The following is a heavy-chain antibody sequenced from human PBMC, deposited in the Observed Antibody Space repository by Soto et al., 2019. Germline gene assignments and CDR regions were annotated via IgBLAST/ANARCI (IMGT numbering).Heavy chain of an antibody. Sequence: PGESLKISCKGSGYSFTSYWISWVRQVPGKGLEWMGRIDPSDSYTNYSSSFQGHVTISADKSISTAYLQWSSLKASDTAMYYCARQMIAVAGTYYYYGMDVWGQGTTVTVSS. CDR1: GYSFTSYW. V-gene: IGHV5-10-1*01. CDR2: IDPSDSYT. CDR3: ARQMIAVAGTYYYYGMDV. J-gene: IGHJ6*02. D-gene: IGHD6-19*01.